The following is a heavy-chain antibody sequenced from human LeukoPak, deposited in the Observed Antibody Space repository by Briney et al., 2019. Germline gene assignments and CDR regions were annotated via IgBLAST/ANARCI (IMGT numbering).Heavy chain of an antibody. V-gene: IGHV4-59*01. CDR2: IYYSGST. Sequence: PSETLSLTCTVSGVSISSYYWSWIRQVPGKGLEWIGYIYYSGSTNYNPSLKSRVTISVDTSKNQFSLKLSSVTAADTAVYYCARDLGAVAGFDYWGQGTLVTVSS. CDR3: ARDLGAVAGFDY. D-gene: IGHD6-19*01. CDR1: GVSISSYY. J-gene: IGHJ4*02.